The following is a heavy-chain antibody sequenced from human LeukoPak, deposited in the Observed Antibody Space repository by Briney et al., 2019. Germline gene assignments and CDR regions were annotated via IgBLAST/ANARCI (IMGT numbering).Heavy chain of an antibody. J-gene: IGHJ4*02. V-gene: IGHV3-7*01. CDR3: ARGLYAWFGELLYFDY. CDR1: GFTFSSYW. D-gene: IGHD3-10*01. CDR2: IKQDGSEK. Sequence: GGSLRLSCAASGFTFSSYWMCWVRQAPGKGLEWVANIKQDGSEKYYVDSVKGRFTISRDNAKNSLYLQMNSLRAEDTAVYYCARGLYAWFGELLYFDYWGQGTLVTVSS.